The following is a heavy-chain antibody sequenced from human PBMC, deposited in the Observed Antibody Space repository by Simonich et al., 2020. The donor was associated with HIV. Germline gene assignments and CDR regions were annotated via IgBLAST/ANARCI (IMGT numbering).Heavy chain of an antibody. CDR2: IYYSGNT. J-gene: IGHJ4*02. CDR3: ARRSGYDLDY. V-gene: IGHV4-31*03. CDR1: GGSISSDGYY. D-gene: IGHD5-12*01. Sequence: QVQLQESGPGLVKPSQTLSLTCTVSGGSISSDGYYWSWIRQHPGKGLEWIGYIYYSGNTYYNPSLKSRVTISVDTSKNQFSLKLSAVTAADTAVYYCARRSGYDLDYWGQGTLVTVSS.